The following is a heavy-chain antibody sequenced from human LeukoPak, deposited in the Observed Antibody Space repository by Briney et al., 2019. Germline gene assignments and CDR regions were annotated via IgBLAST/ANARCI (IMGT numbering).Heavy chain of an antibody. CDR3: AKVGSRGDYAPYYYYYYMDV. CDR2: IKQDGSEK. D-gene: IGHD4-17*01. CDR1: GFTFSSYW. Sequence: GGSLRLSCAASGFTFSSYWMSWVRQAPGKGLEWVANIKQDGSEKYYVDSVKGRFTISRDNSKNTLYLQMNSLRAEDTAVYYCAKVGSRGDYAPYYYYYYMDVWGKGTTVTVSS. V-gene: IGHV3-7*01. J-gene: IGHJ6*03.